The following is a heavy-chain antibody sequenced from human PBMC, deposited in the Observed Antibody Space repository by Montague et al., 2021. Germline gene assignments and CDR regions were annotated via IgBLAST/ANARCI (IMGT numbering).Heavy chain of an antibody. J-gene: IGHJ5*02. CDR2: SGNS. D-gene: IGHD6-13*01. Sequence: SGNSFYQPSLKSRITMAVDTSKNQFSLKLSSVTSADTAIYYCARVFSSWYVGWFDTWGQGYLVTIAS. CDR3: ARVFSSWYVGWFDT. V-gene: IGHV4-55*01.